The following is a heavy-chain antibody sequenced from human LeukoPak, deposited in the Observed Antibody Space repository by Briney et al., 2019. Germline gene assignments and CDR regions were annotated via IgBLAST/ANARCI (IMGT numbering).Heavy chain of an antibody. V-gene: IGHV3-66*01. CDR1: GFTVSRNY. J-gene: IGHJ4*02. D-gene: IGHD6-19*01. CDR2: IYSGGRT. CDR3: AKDPEWLGLDY. Sequence: PGGSLRLSCAASGFTVSRNYMSWVRQAPGKGLEWVSVIYSGGRTYYADSVKGRFTISRDNSKNTLYLQMNSLRAEDTAVYYCAKDPEWLGLDYWGQGTLVTVSS.